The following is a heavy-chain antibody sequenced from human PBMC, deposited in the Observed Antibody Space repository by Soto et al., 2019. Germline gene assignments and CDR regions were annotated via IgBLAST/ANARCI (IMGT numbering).Heavy chain of an antibody. D-gene: IGHD6-19*01. CDR1: GSSITDSEMG. CDR3: ARRHLAVAVSPGFDL. CDR2: IDSSGEK. J-gene: IGHJ5*02. V-gene: IGHV2-26*01. Sequence: QVTLKESGPVLVNPTETLTLRCTVSGSSITDSEMGVSWIRQPPGPPLEWLAHIDSSGEKSYRTFLKSRLAISKDTSKSQIVRTMTNMDPADTATYYCARRHLAVAVSPGFDLWGQGIPVTVSS.